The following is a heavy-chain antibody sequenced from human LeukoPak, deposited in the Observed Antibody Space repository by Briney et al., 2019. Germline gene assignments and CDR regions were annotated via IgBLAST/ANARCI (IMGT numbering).Heavy chain of an antibody. CDR1: GFTFDDYA. CDR2: ISWNSGSI. CDR3: AKDAHYDSSGYLNY. J-gene: IGHJ4*02. Sequence: GRSLRLSCAASGFTFDDYAMHWVRQAPGKGLEWVSGISWNSGSIGYADSVKGRFTISRDNAKNSLYLQMNSLRAEDTALYYCAKDAHYDSSGYLNYWGQGTLVTVSS. V-gene: IGHV3-9*01. D-gene: IGHD3-22*01.